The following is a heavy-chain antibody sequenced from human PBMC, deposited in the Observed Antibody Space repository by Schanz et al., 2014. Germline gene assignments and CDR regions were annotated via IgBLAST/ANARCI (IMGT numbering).Heavy chain of an antibody. V-gene: IGHV3-64*01. CDR3: AKDLPSDYYIAY. Sequence: EVQLVESGGGLVQPGGSLRLSCAASGFTFSSYAMHWVRQAPGKGLEYVSTINSNGGSTYYANSVKGRFSISRDNSKNTLYLQMNSLRAEDTAVYYCAKDLPSDYYIAYWGQGTLVTVSS. D-gene: IGHD3-22*01. CDR2: INSNGGST. J-gene: IGHJ4*02. CDR1: GFTFSSYA.